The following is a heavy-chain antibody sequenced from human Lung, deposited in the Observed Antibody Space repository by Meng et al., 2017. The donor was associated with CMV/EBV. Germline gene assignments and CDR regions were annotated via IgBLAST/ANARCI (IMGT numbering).Heavy chain of an antibody. D-gene: IGHD2-2*01. CDR1: GFTFSSYS. V-gene: IGHV3-21*01. J-gene: IGHJ3*02. CDR2: ISSSSSYI. Sequence: GGSLRLSCAASGFTFSSYSMNWVRQAPGKELEWVSSISSSSSYIYYADSVKGRFTISRDNAKNSLYLQMNSLRAEDTAVYYCARDHVCSSTSCYFAAGVPPDAFDIWGQGTMVTVSS. CDR3: ARDHVCSSTSCYFAAGVPPDAFDI.